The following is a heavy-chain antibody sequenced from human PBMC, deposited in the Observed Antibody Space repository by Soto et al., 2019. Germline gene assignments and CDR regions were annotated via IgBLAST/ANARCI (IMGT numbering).Heavy chain of an antibody. V-gene: IGHV3-23*01. Sequence: GGSLRLSCAASGFTFDNYAMSWVRQVPGKGLEWVSTVSRSGDKTYYAESVKGRFTFSRDNSKNTMNLKMNSLRAEDTAVYYCAKVIYYYDSSEYFSPTILLYHYGMDVLGQGTTVTVSS. D-gene: IGHD3-22*01. CDR1: GFTFDNYA. CDR3: AKVIYYYDSSEYFSPTILLYHYGMDV. J-gene: IGHJ6*02. CDR2: VSRSGDKT.